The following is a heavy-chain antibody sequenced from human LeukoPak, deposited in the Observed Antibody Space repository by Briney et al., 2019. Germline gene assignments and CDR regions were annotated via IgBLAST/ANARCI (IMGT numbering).Heavy chain of an antibody. CDR3: ARANLGRPVGHCSGGSCYSDSSWFDP. Sequence: SVTVSFTASGGTFTIYAISWGRQAPGQGLGWMGRIIPIVGVANYSQKFQGRVTITADKSTSTAYLELSSMRSEDTAVYYCARANLGRPVGHCSGGSCYSDSSWFDPWGQGTLVTVSS. CDR1: GGTFTIYA. D-gene: IGHD2-15*01. J-gene: IGHJ5*02. V-gene: IGHV1-69*04. CDR2: IIPIVGVA.